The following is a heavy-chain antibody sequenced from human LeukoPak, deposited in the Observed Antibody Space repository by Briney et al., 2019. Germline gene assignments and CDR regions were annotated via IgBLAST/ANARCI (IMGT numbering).Heavy chain of an antibody. D-gene: IGHD1-26*01. CDR3: ARESGSYEAYFDY. Sequence: SVKVSCKASGGTFSSYAISWVRQAPGQGLEWMGRIFPIFATADYAQKFQGRVTITADESTSTAYMELSSLRSEYTAVYYCARESGSYEAYFDYWGQGTLVTVSS. CDR2: IFPIFATA. CDR1: GGTFSSYA. J-gene: IGHJ4*02. V-gene: IGHV1-69*13.